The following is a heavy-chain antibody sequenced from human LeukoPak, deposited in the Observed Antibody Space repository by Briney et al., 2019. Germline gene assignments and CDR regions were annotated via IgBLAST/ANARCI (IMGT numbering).Heavy chain of an antibody. CDR3: AGKGLLRLSFDY. D-gene: IGHD2-15*01. J-gene: IGHJ4*02. Sequence: PGGSLRLSCAASGFTFSSYEMNWVRQAPGKGLEWVSYISSSGSTIYYADSVKGRFTISRDNAKNSLYLQMNSLRAEDTAVYYCAGKGLLRLSFDYWGQGTLVTVSS. V-gene: IGHV3-48*03. CDR1: GFTFSSYE. CDR2: ISSSGSTI.